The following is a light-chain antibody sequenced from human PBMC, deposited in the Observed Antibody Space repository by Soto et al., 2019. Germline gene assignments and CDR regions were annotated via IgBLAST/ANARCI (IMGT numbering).Light chain of an antibody. CDR1: QSIGSD. CDR2: DAS. V-gene: IGKV3-11*01. J-gene: IGKJ1*01. Sequence: EIVLTQSPGTLSLSPGERATLPCRASQSIGSDLAWYQQQPGQAPRLLIYDASNRAPGIPARFGGSGSGTDFTLTISSLEPEDFAVYHCQQRAKWPRTFGQGTKVDIK. CDR3: QQRAKWPRT.